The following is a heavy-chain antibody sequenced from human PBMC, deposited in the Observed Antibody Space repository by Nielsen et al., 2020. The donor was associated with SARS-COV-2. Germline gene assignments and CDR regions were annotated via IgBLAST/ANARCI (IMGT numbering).Heavy chain of an antibody. CDR3: AKGQYGDYVAFDI. Sequence: GESLKISCAASGSTFSSHAMNWVRQAPGKGLEWVSRVTGSGVSTFYADSVKGRFTISRDNSKNTLYLQMNSLRAEDTAIYFCAKGQYGDYVAFDIWGQGTMVTVSS. J-gene: IGHJ3*02. V-gene: IGHV3-23*01. CDR2: VTGSGVST. D-gene: IGHD4-17*01. CDR1: GSTFSSHA.